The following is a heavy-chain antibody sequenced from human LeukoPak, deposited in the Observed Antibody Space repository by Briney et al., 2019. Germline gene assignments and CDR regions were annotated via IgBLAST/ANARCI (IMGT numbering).Heavy chain of an antibody. CDR2: LYSGGST. CDR3: ARGDSGKWNFKRGFDY. Sequence: PVGSLRLSCAASGVSVGNNYWSWVRQAPGQGLEWVSTLYSGGSTEYADSVKGRFTISRDNSENTVYLQMNSLRVEDTAVYYCARGDSGKWNFKRGFDYWGQGTLVTISS. D-gene: IGHD1-26*01. CDR1: GVSVGNNY. J-gene: IGHJ4*02. V-gene: IGHV3-53*01.